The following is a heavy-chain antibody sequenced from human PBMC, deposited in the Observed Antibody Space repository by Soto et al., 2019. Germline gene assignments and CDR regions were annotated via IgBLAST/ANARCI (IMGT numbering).Heavy chain of an antibody. Sequence: SETLSLTCTVSGDSIRSGNHYWSWIRQPPGKGLEWIGYIYYSGSTYYSPSLKSRVTISVDTSKNQFSLKLNSVTAADTAVYYWARDPKYYYYYGMDVWGQGTTVTVSS. CDR1: GDSIRSGNHY. CDR2: IYYSGST. J-gene: IGHJ6*02. V-gene: IGHV4-30-4*01. CDR3: ARDPKYYYYYGMDV.